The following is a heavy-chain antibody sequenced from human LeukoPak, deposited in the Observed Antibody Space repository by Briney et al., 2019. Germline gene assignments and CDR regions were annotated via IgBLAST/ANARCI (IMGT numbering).Heavy chain of an antibody. D-gene: IGHD2-15*01. Sequence: PSETLSLTCTVSGGSISNRIYYWGWVRQPPGKGLEWIGSIYYSGSTYYNPSLKSRVAISVDTSKNQFSLKLSSVTAADTAVYYCADLVPEYCSGGSCYSGAFDIWGRGTMVTVSS. CDR2: IYYSGST. CDR3: ADLVPEYCSGGSCYSGAFDI. CDR1: GGSISNRIYY. J-gene: IGHJ3*02. V-gene: IGHV4-39*01.